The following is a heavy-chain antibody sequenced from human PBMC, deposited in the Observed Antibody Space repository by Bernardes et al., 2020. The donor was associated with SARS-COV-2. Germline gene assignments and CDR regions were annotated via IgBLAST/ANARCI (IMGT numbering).Heavy chain of an antibody. CDR3: ARHLGSAWLFDY. D-gene: IGHD3-16*01. V-gene: IGHV4-39*01. Sequence: SETLSLTCTVSGDSIRSSNFYWAWIRQPPGKGLEWIVSIYYTGSTYYKPSLESRGTSSVDTSKNQFSLKLSSVTATDTAVYYCARHLGSAWLFDYWSQGTLVTVSS. J-gene: IGHJ4*02. CDR1: GDSIRSSNFY. CDR2: IYYTGST.